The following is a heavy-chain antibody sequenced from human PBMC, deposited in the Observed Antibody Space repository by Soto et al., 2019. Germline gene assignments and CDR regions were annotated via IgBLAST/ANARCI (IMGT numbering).Heavy chain of an antibody. D-gene: IGHD3-22*01. J-gene: IGHJ4*02. Sequence: GASVKVSCKASGYTFTSYGISWVRQAPGQGLEWMGWISAYNGNTNYAQKLQGRVTMTTDASTSTAYMELRSLRSDDTAVYYCARGDYYDSSGYYFGPFDYWGQGTLVTVSS. CDR1: GYTFTSYG. CDR3: ARGDYYDSSGYYFGPFDY. CDR2: ISAYNGNT. V-gene: IGHV1-18*01.